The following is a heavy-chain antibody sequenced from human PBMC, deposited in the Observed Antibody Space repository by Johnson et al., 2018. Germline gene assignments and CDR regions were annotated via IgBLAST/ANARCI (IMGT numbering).Heavy chain of an antibody. CDR2: ISYDGRDE. Sequence: QVQLVQSGGGVVQPGRSLRLSCAASEFIFSRFAMHWVRQAPGKGLEWVAVISYDGRDEYYAASVKGRLTISRDDSKNILYLQMSSLRAEDTAVYYCAKDITMMDPWAFDIWGQGTMVTVSS. CDR3: AKDITMMDPWAFDI. D-gene: IGHD3-22*01. J-gene: IGHJ3*02. CDR1: EFIFSRFA. V-gene: IGHV3-30*18.